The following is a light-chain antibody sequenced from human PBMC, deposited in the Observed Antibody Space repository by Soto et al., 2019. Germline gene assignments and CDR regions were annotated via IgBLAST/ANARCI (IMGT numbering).Light chain of an antibody. J-gene: IGLJ1*01. Sequence: SVLTQPASVSGSPGQSITISCTGTSSDVGNYNYVSWYQQYPGRVPKLLIYMVSNRASGVSNRFSGSKSGNTASLTISGLQAEDEADYFCTSPTPGSLYVFGTGTKATVL. CDR2: MVS. CDR3: TSPTPGSLYV. V-gene: IGLV2-14*01. CDR1: SSDVGNYNY.